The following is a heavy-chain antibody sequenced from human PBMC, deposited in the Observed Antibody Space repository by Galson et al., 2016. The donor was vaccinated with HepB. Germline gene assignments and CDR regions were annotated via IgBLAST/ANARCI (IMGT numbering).Heavy chain of an antibody. CDR2: IYYSGTT. D-gene: IGHD3-22*01. CDR3: ARQYYYDSSAIDY. Sequence: ETLSLTCTVSGGSISSSSYYWGWIRQPPGKGLERIGSIYYSGTTYYNPSLKSRVTISVDTSKNQFSLKLSSVTAADTAVYYCARQYYYDSSAIDYWGQGTLVTVSS. CDR1: GGSISSSSYY. V-gene: IGHV4-39*01. J-gene: IGHJ4*02.